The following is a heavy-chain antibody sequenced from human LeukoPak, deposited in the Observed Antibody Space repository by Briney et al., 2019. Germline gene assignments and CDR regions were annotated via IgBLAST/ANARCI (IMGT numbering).Heavy chain of an antibody. J-gene: IGHJ5*02. D-gene: IGHD4-11*01. CDR3: ARAGLTVRTGIFSGWFDP. CDR2: INHSGST. V-gene: IGHV4-34*01. Sequence: SETLSLTCAVYGGSFSGYYWSWIRQPPGKGLEWIGEINHSGSTNYNPSLKSRVTISVDTSKNQFSLKLSSVTAADTAVYYCARAGLTVRTGIFSGWFDPWGQGTLVTVSS. CDR1: GGSFSGYY.